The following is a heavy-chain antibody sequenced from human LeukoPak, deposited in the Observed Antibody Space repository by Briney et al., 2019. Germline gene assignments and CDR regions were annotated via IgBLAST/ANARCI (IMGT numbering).Heavy chain of an antibody. D-gene: IGHD2-21*01. Sequence: PGGPLRLSCAVSGITLSNYGMSWVRQAPGKGLEWVAGISGSGGSTNCAGSVKGRFTISRDNPKNTLFLQMNSLRAEDTAVYFCAKRGVVIRVILVGFHREAYYFDSWGQGALVTVSS. CDR1: GITLSNYG. V-gene: IGHV3-23*01. CDR2: ISGSGGST. J-gene: IGHJ4*02. CDR3: AKRGVVIRVILVGFHREAYYFDS.